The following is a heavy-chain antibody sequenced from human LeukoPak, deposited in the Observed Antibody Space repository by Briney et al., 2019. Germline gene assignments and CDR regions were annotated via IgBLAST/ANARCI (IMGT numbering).Heavy chain of an antibody. V-gene: IGHV1-2*02. CDR2: INPNSGGT. CDR1: GYTFTGYY. J-gene: IGHJ4*02. CDR3: ASNLPVGFTIFGVVPWGYFDY. Sequence: GASVKVSCKASGYTFTGYYMHWVRQAPGQGLEWMGWINPNSGGTNYAQKFQGRVTMTRDTSISTAYMELSRLRSDDTAVYYCASNLPVGFTIFGVVPWGYFDYWGQGTLVTVSS. D-gene: IGHD3-3*01.